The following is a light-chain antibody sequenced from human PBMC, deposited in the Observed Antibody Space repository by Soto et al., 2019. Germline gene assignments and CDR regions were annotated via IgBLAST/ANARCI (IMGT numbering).Light chain of an antibody. V-gene: IGKV3-20*01. CDR3: QQYVTPPFT. J-gene: IGKJ3*01. CDR1: ESVNRVY. CDR2: GAS. Sequence: EIVLTQSPGTLSLSPGERATLSCRASESVNRVYLAWYQHKPGQAPRLLIFGASERATGIPDRFSGSGSGTDFTLTISRLEPKDFAVYYCQQYVTPPFTFGPGTKVDI.